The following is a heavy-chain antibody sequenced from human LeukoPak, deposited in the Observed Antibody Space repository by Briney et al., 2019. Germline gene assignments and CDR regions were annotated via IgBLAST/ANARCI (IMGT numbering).Heavy chain of an antibody. CDR3: ARDRDNWNYYGPYYYGMDV. D-gene: IGHD1-7*01. J-gene: IGHJ6*02. Sequence: GGSLRLSCAASGFTFSSYSMNWVRQAPGKGLEWVPSISSSSSYIYYADSVKGRFTISRDNAKNSLYLQMNSLRAEDTAVYYCARDRDNWNYYGPYYYGMDVWGQGTTVTVSS. CDR1: GFTFSSYS. V-gene: IGHV3-21*01. CDR2: ISSSSSYI.